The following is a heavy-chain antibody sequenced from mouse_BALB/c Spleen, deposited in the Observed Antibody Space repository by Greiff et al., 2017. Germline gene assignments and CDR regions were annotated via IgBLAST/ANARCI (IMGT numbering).Heavy chain of an antibody. J-gene: IGHJ2*01. CDR2: IYPSDSYT. CDR3: TRYGGYYNYFDY. V-gene: IGHV1-69*02. CDR1: GYTFTSYW. Sequence: QVQLQQPGAELVRPGASVKLSCKASGYTFTSYWINWVKQRPGQGLEWIGNIYPSDSYTNYNQKFKDKATLTVDKSSSTAYMQLSSPTSEDSAVYYCTRYGGYYNYFDYWGQGTTLTVSS. D-gene: IGHD2-3*01.